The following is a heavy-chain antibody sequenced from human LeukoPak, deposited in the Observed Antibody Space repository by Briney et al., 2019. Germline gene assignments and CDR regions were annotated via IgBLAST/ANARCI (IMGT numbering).Heavy chain of an antibody. CDR2: IYTSGNT. CDR1: GDSISSGSYY. D-gene: IGHD3-3*01. V-gene: IGHV4-61*02. CDR3: ARHNTASRYDFWSGYADAFDI. J-gene: IGHJ3*02. Sequence: SETLSLTCTVSGDSISSGSYYWSWIRQPAGKGLEWIGRIYTSGNTNYNPSLKSRVTISVDTSKNQFSLKLSSVTAADTAVYYCARHNTASRYDFWSGYADAFDIWGQGTMVTVSS.